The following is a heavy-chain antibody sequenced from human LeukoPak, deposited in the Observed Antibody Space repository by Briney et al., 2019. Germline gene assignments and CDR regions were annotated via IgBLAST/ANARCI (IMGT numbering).Heavy chain of an antibody. V-gene: IGHV3-30-3*01. CDR1: GFTFSSYA. J-gene: IGHJ3*02. CDR3: AREAPGSDYDSSGYYRNDAFDI. D-gene: IGHD3-22*01. Sequence: PGGSLRLSCAASGFTFSSYAMHWVRQAPGKGLEWVAVISYDGSNKYYADSVKGRFTISRDNSKNTLYLQMNSLRAEDTAVYYCAREAPGSDYDSSGYYRNDAFDIWGQGTMVTVSS. CDR2: ISYDGSNK.